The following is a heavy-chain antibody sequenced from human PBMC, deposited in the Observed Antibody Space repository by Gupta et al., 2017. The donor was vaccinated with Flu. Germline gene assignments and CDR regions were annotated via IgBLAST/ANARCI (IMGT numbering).Heavy chain of an antibody. CDR2: ISSLSETI. V-gene: IGHV3-48*04. J-gene: IGHJ4*02. Sequence: EVQLVESGGASVQPGGSVRLSCAASGFTFTRYAMTWGRQTPGRGLEWVAYISSLSETIYYAASVKGRFTVSRDNAKNSLFLQMNSLRAEDTAEYYCARDFYDGSGYPSYWGQGTLVTVSS. CDR3: ARDFYDGSGYPSY. CDR1: GFTFTRYA. D-gene: IGHD3-22*01.